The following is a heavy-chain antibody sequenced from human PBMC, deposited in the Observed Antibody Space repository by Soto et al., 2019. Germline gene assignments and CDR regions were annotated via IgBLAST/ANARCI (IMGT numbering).Heavy chain of an antibody. CDR3: ARHGDSSEDFQH. V-gene: IGHV4-39*01. D-gene: IGHD3-22*01. Sequence: PSETLSLTCAVSGGSISSSSYYWGWIRQPTGKGLEWIGSIYYSGSTYYNPSLKSRVTISVDTSKNQFSLKLSSVTAADTAVYYCARHGDSSEDFQHWGQGTLVTVSS. CDR2: IYYSGST. CDR1: GGSISSSSYY. J-gene: IGHJ1*01.